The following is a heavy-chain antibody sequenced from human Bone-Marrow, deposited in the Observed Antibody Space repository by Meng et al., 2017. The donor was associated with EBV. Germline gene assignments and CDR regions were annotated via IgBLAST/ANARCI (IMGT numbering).Heavy chain of an antibody. CDR2: VDPEDGET. V-gene: IGHV1-69-2*01. Sequence: EVQLLQSGAEEQKPXXXXXXSCKVSGYTFTDYYMHWVQQAPGKGLEWMGLVDPEDGETIYAEKFQGRVTITADTSTDTAYMELSSLRSEDTAVYYCATVPVVAATNDYWGQGTLVTVSS. CDR1: GYTFTDYY. J-gene: IGHJ4*02. CDR3: ATVPVVAATNDY. D-gene: IGHD2-15*01.